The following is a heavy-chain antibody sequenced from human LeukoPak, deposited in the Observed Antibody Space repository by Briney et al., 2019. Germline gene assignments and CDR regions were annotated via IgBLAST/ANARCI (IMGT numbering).Heavy chain of an antibody. CDR1: GCTFTGYY. V-gene: IGHV1-2*02. D-gene: IGHD3-9*01. Sequence: GASVKVSCKASGCTFTGYYMHWVRQAPGQGLEWMGWINPNSGGTNYAQKFQGRVTMTRDTSISTAYMELSRLRSDDTAVYYCARGDFDWPDYYYYYMDVWGKGTTVTVSS. CDR3: ARGDFDWPDYYYYYMDV. CDR2: INPNSGGT. J-gene: IGHJ6*03.